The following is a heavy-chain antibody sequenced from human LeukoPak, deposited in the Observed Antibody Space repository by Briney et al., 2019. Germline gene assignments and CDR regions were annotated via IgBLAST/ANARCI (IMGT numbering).Heavy chain of an antibody. CDR3: AIAPALLLWFGELLG. J-gene: IGHJ4*02. V-gene: IGHV1-18*04. CDR1: GYTFTSYG. CDR2: ISAYNGNT. D-gene: IGHD3-10*01. Sequence: ASVKVSCTASGYTFTSYGISWVRQAPGQGLEWMGWISAYNGNTNYAQKLQGRVTMTTDTSTSTAYMELRSLRSDDTAVYYCAIAPALLLWFGELLGWGQGTLVTVSS.